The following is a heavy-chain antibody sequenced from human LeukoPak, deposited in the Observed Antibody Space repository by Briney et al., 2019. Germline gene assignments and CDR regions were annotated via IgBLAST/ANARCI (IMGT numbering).Heavy chain of an antibody. J-gene: IGHJ6*02. CDR2: ISAYNGST. Sequence: ASVKVSCKASGYTFTSYGISWVRQAPGRGLEWMGWISAYNGSTNYAQKLQGRVTMTTDTSTSTAYMELRSLRSDDTAVYYCARVETTPSAAAGGIYYYYGMDVWGQGTTVSVSS. CDR3: ARVETTPSAAAGGIYYYYGMDV. D-gene: IGHD6-13*01. V-gene: IGHV1-18*01. CDR1: GYTFTSYG.